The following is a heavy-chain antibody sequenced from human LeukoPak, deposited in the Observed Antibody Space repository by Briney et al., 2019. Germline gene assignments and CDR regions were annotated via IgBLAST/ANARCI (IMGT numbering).Heavy chain of an antibody. J-gene: IGHJ4*02. D-gene: IGHD3-16*01. V-gene: IGHV3-23*01. CDR2: ISDTGGDT. CDR1: GFTFSSYV. Sequence: GGSLRLSCAASGFTFSSYVMSWVRQAPGKGLEWVSSISDTGGDTYYTDSVKGRLTISRDNSKSTLYLQMNSLRAEDTAVYYCAKDRIRGDSYWGQGTLVTVSS. CDR3: AKDRIRGDSY.